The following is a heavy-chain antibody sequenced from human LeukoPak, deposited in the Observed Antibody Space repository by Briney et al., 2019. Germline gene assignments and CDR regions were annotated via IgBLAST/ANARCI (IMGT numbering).Heavy chain of an antibody. D-gene: IGHD2-15*01. V-gene: IGHV4-34*01. CDR3: ARQPRWDCSGGSCYSGDAFDI. J-gene: IGHJ3*02. Sequence: SETLSLTCAVYGGSFSGYYWSWIRQPPGKGLEWIGEINHSGSTNYNPSLKGRVTISVDTSKNQFSLKLSSVTAADTAVYYCARQPRWDCSGGSCYSGDAFDIWGQGTMVTVSS. CDR2: INHSGST. CDR1: GGSFSGYY.